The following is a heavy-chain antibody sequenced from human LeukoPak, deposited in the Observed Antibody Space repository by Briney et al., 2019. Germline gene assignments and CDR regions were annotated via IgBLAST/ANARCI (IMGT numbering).Heavy chain of an antibody. Sequence: SETLSLTCAVSGYSISSGYYWGWIRQPPGKGLEWIGSIYHSGSTYHNPSLKSRVTISVDTSKNQFSLKLSSVTAADTAVYYCARPPLSGYIFWFDPWGQGTLVTVSS. CDR1: GYSISSGYY. J-gene: IGHJ5*02. V-gene: IGHV4-38-2*01. CDR3: ARPPLSGYIFWFDP. D-gene: IGHD3-22*01. CDR2: IYHSGST.